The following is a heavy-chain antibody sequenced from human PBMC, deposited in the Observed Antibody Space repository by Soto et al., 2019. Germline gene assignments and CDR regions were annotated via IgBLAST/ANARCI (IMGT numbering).Heavy chain of an antibody. V-gene: IGHV4-30-2*01. J-gene: IGHJ6*02. D-gene: IGHD3-3*01. CDR3: ARAGRAIFGVVRYGMDV. CDR1: GGSISSGGYS. CDR2: IYHSGST. Sequence: SETLSPTGAVPGGSISSGGYSWSWIRQPPGKGLEWIGYIYHSGSTYYNPSLKSRVTISVDRSKNQFSLKLISVTAADTAVYYCARAGRAIFGVVRYGMDVWGQGTTVTVSS.